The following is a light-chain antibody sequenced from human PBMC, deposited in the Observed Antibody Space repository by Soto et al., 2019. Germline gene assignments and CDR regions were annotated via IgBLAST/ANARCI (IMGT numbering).Light chain of an antibody. CDR2: AAS. J-gene: IGKJ5*01. CDR3: QQRSNWPL. V-gene: IGKV3-11*01. Sequence: EIVLTQSPATLSLSPGERATLSCRASQSVSSYLAWYQQKPGEAPQLLIYAASNRPSGIPARFSGSGSGTVFIITSSRLEPEDFAFYCRQQRSNWPLFGQGTRLEIK. CDR1: QSVSSY.